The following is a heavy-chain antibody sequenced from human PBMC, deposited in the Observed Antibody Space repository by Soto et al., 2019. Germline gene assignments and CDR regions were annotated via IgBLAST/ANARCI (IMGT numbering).Heavy chain of an antibody. CDR1: GFTFSSYA. CDR3: AKSGTTSGGVIAPFDY. CDR2: ISGSGGST. D-gene: IGHD3-16*02. V-gene: IGHV3-23*01. Sequence: GGSLRLSCAASGFTFSSYAMSWVRQAPGKGLEWVSAISGSGGSTYYADSVKGRFTISGDNSKNTLYLQMNSLRAEDTAVYYCAKSGTTSGGVIAPFDYWGQGTLVTVSS. J-gene: IGHJ4*02.